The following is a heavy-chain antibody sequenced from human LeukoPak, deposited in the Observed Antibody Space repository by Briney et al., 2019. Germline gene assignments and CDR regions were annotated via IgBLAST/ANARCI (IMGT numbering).Heavy chain of an antibody. Sequence: SETLSLTCTISAASISSSSHHWGWIRQSPGKGLEWIGSISSSGNTYYNPSLKSRLAISIDTSNSQFSLNLTSVTAADTAVYYCASPYLINWGQGTLVTVSS. V-gene: IGHV4-39*01. CDR3: ASPYLIN. CDR1: AASISSSSHH. CDR2: ISSSGNT. J-gene: IGHJ4*02.